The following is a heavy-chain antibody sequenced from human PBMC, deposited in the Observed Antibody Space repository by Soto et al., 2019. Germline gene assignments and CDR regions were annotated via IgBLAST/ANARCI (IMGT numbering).Heavy chain of an antibody. CDR1: GGSISSGGYY. CDR2: IYYSGST. V-gene: IGHV4-31*03. CDR3: ARGSILESWYGVFDY. D-gene: IGHD6-13*01. Sequence: QVQLQESGPGLVKPSQTLSLTCTVSGGSISSGGYYWSWIRQHPGKGLEWIGYIYYSGSTYYNPSLKSRVTISVDTSKNQFSLKLSSVTAADTAVYYCARGSILESWYGVFDYWCQGTLVTVPS. J-gene: IGHJ4*02.